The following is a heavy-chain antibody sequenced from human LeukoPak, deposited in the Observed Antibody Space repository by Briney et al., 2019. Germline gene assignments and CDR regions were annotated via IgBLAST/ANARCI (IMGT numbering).Heavy chain of an antibody. CDR3: ARGEDSYGPLHCYYYMDV. D-gene: IGHD5-18*01. CDR2: ISSSSSHI. J-gene: IGHJ6*03. Sequence: KPGGSLRLSCAASGFTFSSYTMNWVRQGPGKGLEWVSCISSSSSHIYCADSVKGRFTISRDNAKNSLYLQVNSLRAEDTAVYYCARGEDSYGPLHCYYYMDVWGKGTTVTVSS. CDR1: GFTFSSYT. V-gene: IGHV3-21*01.